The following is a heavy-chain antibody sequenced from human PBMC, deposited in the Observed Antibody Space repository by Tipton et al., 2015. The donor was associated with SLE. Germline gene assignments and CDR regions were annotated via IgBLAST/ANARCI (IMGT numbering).Heavy chain of an antibody. CDR3: TRGFNDNTSGYNWFDS. CDR1: GGSPHAYY. D-gene: IGHD5-12*01. Sequence: TLSLTCAVHGGSPHAYYWTWIRQKPGKGLEWIGEISQYGSTTYNPSLKSRVTIMMGSPKSQFSLKLTSVTAADTAVYYCTRGFNDNTSGYNWFDSWGQGTLVSVSS. CDR2: ISQYGST. J-gene: IGHJ5*01. V-gene: IGHV4-34*01.